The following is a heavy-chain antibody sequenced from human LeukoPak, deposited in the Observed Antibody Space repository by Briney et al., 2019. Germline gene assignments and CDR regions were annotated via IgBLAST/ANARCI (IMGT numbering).Heavy chain of an antibody. D-gene: IGHD6-19*01. J-gene: IGHJ4*02. CDR1: GYTFTSYG. CDR3: ARDRIAVAHPFFGPPFDLDY. CDR2: ISAYNGNT. V-gene: IGHV1-18*01. Sequence: ASVKVSCKASGYTFTSYGISWVRQAPGQGLEWMGWISAYNGNTNYAQKLQGGVTMTTDTSTSTAYMELRSLRSDDTAVYYCARDRIAVAHPFFGPPFDLDYWGQGTLVTVSS.